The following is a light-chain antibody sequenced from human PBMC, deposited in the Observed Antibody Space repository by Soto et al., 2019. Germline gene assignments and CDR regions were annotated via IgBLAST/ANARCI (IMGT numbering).Light chain of an antibody. CDR3: QQYANWPPYT. CDR2: GAS. J-gene: IGKJ2*01. Sequence: EIVMTQSPVTLSVSPGERATLSCRASQSISSKLAWYQQKPGQAPRLLIYGASTRATGIPARFSGSGSGTEFTLTISSLQSADFAIYYCQQYANWPPYTFGQGTKLEVE. V-gene: IGKV3-15*01. CDR1: QSISSK.